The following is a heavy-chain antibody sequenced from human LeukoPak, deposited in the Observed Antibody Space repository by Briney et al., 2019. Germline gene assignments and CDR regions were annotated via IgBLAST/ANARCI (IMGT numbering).Heavy chain of an antibody. CDR2: ISAYNGNT. CDR1: GYTFISYG. V-gene: IGHV1-18*01. CDR3: ARGDNYYYGSGSLYYYYMDV. D-gene: IGHD3-10*01. Sequence: ASVKVSCKASGYTFISYGISWVRQAPGQGLEWMGWISAYNGNTNYAQKLQGRVNMTTDTSTSTAYMELRSLRSDDTAVYYCARGDNYYYGSGSLYYYYMDVWGKGTTVTVSS. J-gene: IGHJ6*03.